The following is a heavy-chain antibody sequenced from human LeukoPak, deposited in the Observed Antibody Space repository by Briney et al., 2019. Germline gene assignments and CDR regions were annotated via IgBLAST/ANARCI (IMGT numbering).Heavy chain of an antibody. CDR1: GFSFSGYV. D-gene: IGHD5-12*01. CDR3: AKDNGGYAFDY. J-gene: IGHJ4*02. Sequence: GGSLRLSCAASGFSFSGYVMHWVRQAPGKGLEWVAFIRGDGTQQYYADSVEGRFTISRNNSKNTVYLQMNSLRAEDTAVYYCAKDNGGYAFDYWGQGTLVTVSS. CDR2: IRGDGTQQ. V-gene: IGHV3-30*02.